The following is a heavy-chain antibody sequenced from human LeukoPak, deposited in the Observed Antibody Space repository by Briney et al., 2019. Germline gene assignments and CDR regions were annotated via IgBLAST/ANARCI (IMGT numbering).Heavy chain of an antibody. Sequence: PGRSLRLSCAASGFTFSSYAMHWVRQAPGKGLEWVAVISYDGSNKYYADSVKGRFTISRDNSKNTLYLQMNSLRAEDTAVYYCAKVYYDSSAFFDYWGQGTLVTVSS. D-gene: IGHD3-22*01. CDR2: ISYDGSNK. CDR1: GFTFSSYA. CDR3: AKVYYDSSAFFDY. V-gene: IGHV3-30-3*01. J-gene: IGHJ4*02.